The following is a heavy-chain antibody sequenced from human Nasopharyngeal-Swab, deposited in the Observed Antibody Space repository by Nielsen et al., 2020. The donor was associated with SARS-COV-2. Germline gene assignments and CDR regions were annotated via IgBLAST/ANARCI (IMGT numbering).Heavy chain of an antibody. CDR1: GFTFSTYA. J-gene: IGHJ4*02. CDR3: AREGAYYYDSSGYYYFDY. D-gene: IGHD3-22*01. Sequence: GGSLRLSCAASGFTFSTYAMTWVRQAPGKGLEWVSTIDAGGGNTWYADSVKGRFTISRDNSKSTLYLQMNSLRAEDTAVYYCAREGAYYYDSSGYYYFDYWGQGTLVTVSS. V-gene: IGHV3-23*01. CDR2: IDAGGGNT.